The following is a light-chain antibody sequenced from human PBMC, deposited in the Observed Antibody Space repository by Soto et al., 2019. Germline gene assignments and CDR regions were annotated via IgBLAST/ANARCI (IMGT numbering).Light chain of an antibody. CDR3: QQTYSTPIT. CDR2: AAS. Sequence: DIQMTQSPSSLSASIRDRVTITCRASHFIGDYLNWYQQKPGMAPQLLIYAASSLQSGVPSRFSGSGSGTDFTLTISSLQPEDSATYYCQQTYSTPITFGQGTRLEIK. J-gene: IGKJ5*01. CDR1: HFIGDY. V-gene: IGKV1-39*01.